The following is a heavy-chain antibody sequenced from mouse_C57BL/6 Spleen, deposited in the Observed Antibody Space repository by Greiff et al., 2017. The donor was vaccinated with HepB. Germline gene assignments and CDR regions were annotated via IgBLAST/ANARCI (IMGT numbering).Heavy chain of an antibody. V-gene: IGHV1-82*01. CDR3: ARYLFDYYAMDY. CDR2: IYPGDGDT. J-gene: IGHJ4*01. Sequence: VQLQQSGPELVKPGASVKISCKASGYAFSSSWMNWVKQRPGKGLEWIGRIYPGDGDTNYNGKFKGKATLTADKSSSTAYMQLSSLTSEDSAVYFCARYLFDYYAMDYWGQGTSVTVSS. D-gene: IGHD2-3*01. CDR1: GYAFSSSW.